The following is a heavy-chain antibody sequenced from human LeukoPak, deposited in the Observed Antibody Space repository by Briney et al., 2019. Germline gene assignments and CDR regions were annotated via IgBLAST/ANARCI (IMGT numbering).Heavy chain of an antibody. D-gene: IGHD2-15*01. V-gene: IGHV2-5*01. CDR2: IYWNDDK. CDR1: GFSLSTSGVG. J-gene: IGHJ5*02. CDR3: AHSYCSGGSCYPANWFDP. Sequence: SGPTLVNPTQTLTLTCTFSGFSLSTSGVGVGWIRQPPGKALEWLALIYWNDDKRYSPSLKSRLTITKDTSKNQVVLTMTNMDPVDTATYYCAHSYCSGGSCYPANWFDPWGQGTLVTVSS.